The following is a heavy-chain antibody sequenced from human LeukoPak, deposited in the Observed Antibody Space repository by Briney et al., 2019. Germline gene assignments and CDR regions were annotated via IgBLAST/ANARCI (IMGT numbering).Heavy chain of an antibody. CDR2: IYYSGST. V-gene: IGHV4-30-4*01. Sequence: SETLSLTCTVSGGSISSGDYYWSWIRQPPGKGLEWIGNIYYSGSTYYSPSLKSRLTISVDTSKNQSSLKLSSVTAADTAVYYCARGDRGSGSWTFDYWGQGTLVTVA. J-gene: IGHJ4*02. CDR3: ARGDRGSGSWTFDY. CDR1: GGSISSGDYY. D-gene: IGHD3-10*01.